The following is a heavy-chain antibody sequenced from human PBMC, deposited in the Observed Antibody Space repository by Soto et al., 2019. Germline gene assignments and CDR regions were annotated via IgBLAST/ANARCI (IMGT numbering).Heavy chain of an antibody. CDR2: IYYSGST. CDR3: ARALVYDFWSGYYAIFDY. D-gene: IGHD3-3*01. V-gene: IGHV4-59*01. CDR1: GGSISSYY. J-gene: IGHJ4*02. Sequence: SETLSLTCTVSGGSISSYYWSWIRQPPGKGLEWIGYIYYSGSTNYNPSLKSRVTISVDTSKNQFSLKLSSVTAADTAVYYCARALVYDFWSGYYAIFDYWGQGTLVTVSS.